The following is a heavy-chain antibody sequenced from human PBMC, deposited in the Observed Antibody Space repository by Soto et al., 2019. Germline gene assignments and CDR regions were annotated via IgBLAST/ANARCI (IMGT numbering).Heavy chain of an antibody. CDR1: DFTFSNAW. Sequence: PGGSLRLSCAASDFTFSNAWINWVRQAPGKGLVWVSHINSDGSNTDYADSVKGRFTVSRDNAKNTFYLQMNSLRAEDTAVYYCARARHTYGFDSWGQGTLVTVSS. V-gene: IGHV3-74*01. CDR3: ARARHTYGFDS. CDR2: INSDGSNT. J-gene: IGHJ4*02. D-gene: IGHD5-18*01.